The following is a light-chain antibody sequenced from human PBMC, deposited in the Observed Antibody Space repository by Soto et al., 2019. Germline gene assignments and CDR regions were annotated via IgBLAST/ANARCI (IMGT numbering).Light chain of an antibody. J-gene: IGKJ3*01. Sequence: DIQMTQSPASLSASVGDRVTITCRASQDIRNFVAWYQQKPGKAPKLLIYDASTLQSGVPYRFSGSGSGTAFTLSINSLQPEDVATYSCQKYSSVPVFGHGTKVDIK. CDR3: QKYSSVPV. CDR2: DAS. V-gene: IGKV1-27*01. CDR1: QDIRNF.